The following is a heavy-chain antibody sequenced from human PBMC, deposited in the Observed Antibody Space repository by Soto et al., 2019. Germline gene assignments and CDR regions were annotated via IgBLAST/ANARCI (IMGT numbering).Heavy chain of an antibody. CDR1: GYTFTSYD. CDR3: AWYSSSWGENYYYYGMDV. D-gene: IGHD6-13*01. V-gene: IGHV1-8*01. CDR2: MNPNSGNT. Sequence: ASVKVFCKASGYTFTSYDINWVRQATGQGLEWIGWMNPNSGNTGYAQKFQGRVTMTRNTSISTAYMELSSLRSEDTAVYYCAWYSSSWGENYYYYGMDVWGQGTTVTVSS. J-gene: IGHJ6*02.